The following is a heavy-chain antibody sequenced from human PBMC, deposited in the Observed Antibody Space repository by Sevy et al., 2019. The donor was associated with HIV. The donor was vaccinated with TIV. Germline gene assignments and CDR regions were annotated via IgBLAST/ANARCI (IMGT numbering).Heavy chain of an antibody. Sequence: GGSLRLSCAASGFTFSDYYMSWIRQAPGKGLEWVSYISSSGSTIYYADSVRGRFTVSRDKSKNTLFLQMNSLRAEDTAVYYCAIKITMIRGDQGPFDYWGQGTLVTVSS. CDR3: AIKITMIRGDQGPFDY. CDR2: ISSSGSTI. D-gene: IGHD3-10*01. V-gene: IGHV3-11*01. J-gene: IGHJ4*02. CDR1: GFTFSDYY.